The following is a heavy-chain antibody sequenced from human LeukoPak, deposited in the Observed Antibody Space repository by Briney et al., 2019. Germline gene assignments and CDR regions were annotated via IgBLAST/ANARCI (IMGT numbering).Heavy chain of an antibody. CDR1: GGSFSGYY. CDR2: INHSGST. CDR3: ARGLSKFANWFDP. Sequence: SETLSLTCAVYGGSFSGYYWSWIRQPPGKGLEWIGEINHSGSTNYNPSLKSRVTISVDTSKNQFSLKLSSVTAADTAVYYCARGLSKFANWFDPWGQGTLVTVSS. J-gene: IGHJ5*02. D-gene: IGHD3-16*01. V-gene: IGHV4-34*01.